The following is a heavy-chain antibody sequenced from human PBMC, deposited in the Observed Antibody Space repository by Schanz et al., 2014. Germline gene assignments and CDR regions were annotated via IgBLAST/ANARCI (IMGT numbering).Heavy chain of an antibody. CDR1: GFIVRSNY. CDR3: AKIERNED. D-gene: IGHD1-1*01. V-gene: IGHV3-23*04. CDR2: ISGTGGDDT. Sequence: EVQLVESGGGLVQPGGSLRLSCAVSGFIVRSNYMTWVRQAPGKGLLWVSSISGTGGDDTYYADSVKGRFTISRDNSKNTLYLQMNSLRAEDTAVYFCAKIERNEDWGQGTLVTVSS. J-gene: IGHJ4*02.